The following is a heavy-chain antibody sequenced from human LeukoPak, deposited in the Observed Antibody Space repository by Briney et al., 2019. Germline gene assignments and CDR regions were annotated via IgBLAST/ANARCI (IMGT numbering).Heavy chain of an antibody. CDR1: GYRLTNNW. D-gene: IGHD6-13*01. V-gene: IGHV5-51*01. Sequence: EESLKISCKISGYRLTNNWIGWVRQVPGKGLEWMGLIYPGDSDTRYSPSFQGQVTFSVDTSISTAYLQLSGLRASDTAIYYCVRFGLTSSLDYWGQGTLVTVSS. CDR2: IYPGDSDT. CDR3: VRFGLTSSLDY. J-gene: IGHJ4*02.